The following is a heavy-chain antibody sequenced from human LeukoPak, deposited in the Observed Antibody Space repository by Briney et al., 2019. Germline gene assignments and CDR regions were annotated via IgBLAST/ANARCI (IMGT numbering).Heavy chain of an antibody. CDR3: AKSKHSLDWFDP. D-gene: IGHD2-15*01. CDR1: GFTFTNNT. Sequence: GGSLRLSCAASGFTFTNNTMSWVRQAPGKGLEWVSAISGSVRSTYYADFVKGRFTISRDNSKNTVYLQMNSLSAEDTAVYYCAKSKHSLDWFDPWGQGTLVAVSS. J-gene: IGHJ5*02. CDR2: ISGSVRST. V-gene: IGHV3-23*01.